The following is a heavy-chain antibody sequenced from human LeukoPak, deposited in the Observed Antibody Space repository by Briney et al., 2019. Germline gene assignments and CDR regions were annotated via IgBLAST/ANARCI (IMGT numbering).Heavy chain of an antibody. V-gene: IGHV3-49*04. Sequence: GRSLRLSCTASGFTFGDYAMSWVRQAPGKGLEWGGFIRSKAYGGTTEYAASVKGRFTISRDDSKSIAYLQMNSLKTEDTAVYYCTRDGVIVGATTYYWGQGTLVTVSS. CDR3: TRDGVIVGATTYY. CDR1: GFTFGDYA. CDR2: IRSKAYGGTT. D-gene: IGHD1-26*01. J-gene: IGHJ4*02.